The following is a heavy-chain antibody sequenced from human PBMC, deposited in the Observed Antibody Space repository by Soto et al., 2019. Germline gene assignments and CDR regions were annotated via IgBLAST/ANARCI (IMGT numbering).Heavy chain of an antibody. CDR1: GCTFSDYY. CDR2: ISSSGSTI. D-gene: IGHD3-10*01. V-gene: IGHV3-11*01. Sequence: GGSLRVSCAAAGCTFSDYYRSWIRQAPGKGLEWVSYISSSGSTIYYADSVKGRFTISRDNAKNSLYLQMNSLRAEDTAVYYCAREAGGALGYFDYWGQGTLVTVSS. CDR3: AREAGGALGYFDY. J-gene: IGHJ4*02.